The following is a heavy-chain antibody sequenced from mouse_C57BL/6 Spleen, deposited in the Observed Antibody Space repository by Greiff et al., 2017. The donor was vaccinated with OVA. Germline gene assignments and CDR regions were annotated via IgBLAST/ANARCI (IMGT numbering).Heavy chain of an antibody. D-gene: IGHD1-1*01. Sequence: QVQLQQPGAELVKPGASVKMSCKASGYTFTSYWITWVKQRPGQGLEWIGDIYPGSGSTNYNEKFKSKATLTVDTSSSTAYMQLSSLTSEDSAVYYCARSTYGSPSWFAYWGQGTLVTVSA. J-gene: IGHJ3*01. CDR1: GYTFTSYW. CDR3: ARSTYGSPSWFAY. V-gene: IGHV1-55*01. CDR2: IYPGSGST.